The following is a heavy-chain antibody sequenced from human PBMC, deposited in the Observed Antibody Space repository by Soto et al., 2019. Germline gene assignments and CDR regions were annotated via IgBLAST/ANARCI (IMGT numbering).Heavy chain of an antibody. CDR1: GYTFTSYG. CDR3: ARPSKYCSGGSCPRGPFDP. CDR2: ISAYNGNT. D-gene: IGHD2-15*01. V-gene: IGHV1-18*04. Sequence: ASVKVSCKASGYTFTSYGISWVRQAPGQGLEWIGWISAYNGNTNYAQKLQGRVTMTTDTSTSTAYMELRSLRSDDTAVYYCARPSKYCSGGSCPRGPFDPWGQGTLVTVSS. J-gene: IGHJ5*02.